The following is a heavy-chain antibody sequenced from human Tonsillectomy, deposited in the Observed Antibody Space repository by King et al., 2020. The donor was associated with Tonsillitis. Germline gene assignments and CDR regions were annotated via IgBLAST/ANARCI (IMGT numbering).Heavy chain of an antibody. Sequence: VQLVESGGGLVKPGGSLRLSCAASGFTFSDYYMSWVRQAPGKGLEWLSYISGSGTTISYADSVRVRFTISRDNAKNSLYLQMTSLRAEDTAVYYCARDLGYCGSSGCYPLPGMDLWGQGTTVTVSS. CDR2: ISGSGTTI. V-gene: IGHV3-11*01. CDR3: ARDLGYCGSSGCYPLPGMDL. J-gene: IGHJ6*02. D-gene: IGHD2-2*01. CDR1: GFTFSDYY.